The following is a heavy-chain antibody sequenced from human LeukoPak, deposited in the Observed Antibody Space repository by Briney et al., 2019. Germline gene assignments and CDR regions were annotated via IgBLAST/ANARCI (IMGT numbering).Heavy chain of an antibody. CDR3: ARGRSGSYFDS. V-gene: IGHV3-13*04. CDR2: SSTTGDT. J-gene: IGHJ4*02. D-gene: IGHD1-26*01. Sequence: PGGSLRLSCAASGFAFSAYDMHWVRQATGKGLEWVSASSTTGDTYYPGSVKDRFTISRENAKSSLYLQMNSLRAEDTAVYYCARGRSGSYFDSWGQGTLVAVSS. CDR1: GFAFSAYD.